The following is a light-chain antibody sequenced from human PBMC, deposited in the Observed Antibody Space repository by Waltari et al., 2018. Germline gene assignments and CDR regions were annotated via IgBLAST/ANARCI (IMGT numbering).Light chain of an antibody. V-gene: IGKV2-29*03. CDR3: MQGIHLPFT. Sequence: DIAITQTPVSCSVTPGQPAPISCKPTQSLLHRDGKTYLSWYLQKPGQSPQPLIYEVSTRFSGVPDRFSGSGSGTDFTLKISRVEAEDVGVYYCMQGIHLPFTFGGGTKVEIK. CDR2: EVS. CDR1: QSLLHRDGKTY. J-gene: IGKJ4*01.